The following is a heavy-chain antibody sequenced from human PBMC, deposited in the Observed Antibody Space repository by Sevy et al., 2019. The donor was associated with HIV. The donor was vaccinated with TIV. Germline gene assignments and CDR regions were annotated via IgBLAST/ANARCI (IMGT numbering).Heavy chain of an antibody. J-gene: IGHJ3*02. D-gene: IGHD3-22*01. CDR1: GYTFTGYY. V-gene: IGHV1-2*04. Sequence: ASVKVSCKASGYTFTGYYIHWVQQAPGQGLEWMGWINPNSGGTNYAQKFQGWVTMTRDTSISTAYMELSRLRSDDTAVYYCAREKGYYDNSGYQRYDAFDIWGQGTMVTVSS. CDR2: INPNSGGT. CDR3: AREKGYYDNSGYQRYDAFDI.